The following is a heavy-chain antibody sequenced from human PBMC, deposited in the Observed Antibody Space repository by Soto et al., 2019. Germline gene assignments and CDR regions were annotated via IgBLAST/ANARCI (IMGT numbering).Heavy chain of an antibody. CDR2: IRSKGNNYVT. J-gene: IGHJ4*02. CDR3: ARLYYDNSAYPAY. CDR1: GFTFSGSG. V-gene: IGHV3-73*01. D-gene: IGHD3-22*01. Sequence: EVQLVESGGGLVQPGGSLKLSCAASGFTFSGSGIHWVRQASGKGLEWVGRIRSKGNNYVTAYAASVKVRFSISRENSENTAYLQMNSLKAEDTAVYYLARLYYDNSAYPAYWGQGTLVTVSS.